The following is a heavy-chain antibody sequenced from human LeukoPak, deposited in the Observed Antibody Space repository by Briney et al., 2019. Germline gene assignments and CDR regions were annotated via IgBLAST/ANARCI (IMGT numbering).Heavy chain of an antibody. CDR3: AKRHCSSTSCYVNGMDV. J-gene: IGHJ6*02. Sequence: GGSLRLSCAASGFTFSSYAMSWVRQALGKGLEWVSAISGSGGSTYYADSVKGRFTISRDNSKNTLYLQMNSLRAEDTAVYYCAKRHCSSTSCYVNGMDVWGQGTTVTVSS. CDR1: GFTFSSYA. D-gene: IGHD2-2*01. V-gene: IGHV3-23*01. CDR2: ISGSGGST.